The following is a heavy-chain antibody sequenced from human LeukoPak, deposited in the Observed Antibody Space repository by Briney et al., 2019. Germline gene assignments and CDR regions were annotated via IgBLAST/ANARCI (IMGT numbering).Heavy chain of an antibody. CDR2: ISWNSGSI. CDR3: AKDQVWEPLGY. CDR1: GFTFDDYA. D-gene: IGHD1-26*01. V-gene: IGHV3-9*01. Sequence: GGSLRLSCAASGFTFDDYAMHWARQAPGKGLEWVSGISWNSGSIGYADSVKGRFTISRDDAKNSLYLQMNSLRAEDTAVYYCAKDQVWEPLGYWGQGTLVTVSS. J-gene: IGHJ4*02.